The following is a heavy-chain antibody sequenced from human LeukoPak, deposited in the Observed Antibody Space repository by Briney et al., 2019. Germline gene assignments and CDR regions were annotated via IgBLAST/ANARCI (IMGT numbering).Heavy chain of an antibody. CDR1: GYTFTDYY. Sequence: ASVKVSCKASGYTFTDYYIHWVRQAPGQGLEWMGWFNPNGGTNYGQKFQGRVTMTRDTSISIVYMEVSRLRSDDTAVYYCARGPSDSSGYYYEGDAFDIWGQGTVVTVSS. CDR2: FNPNGGT. J-gene: IGHJ3*02. V-gene: IGHV1-2*02. CDR3: ARGPSDSSGYYYEGDAFDI. D-gene: IGHD3-22*01.